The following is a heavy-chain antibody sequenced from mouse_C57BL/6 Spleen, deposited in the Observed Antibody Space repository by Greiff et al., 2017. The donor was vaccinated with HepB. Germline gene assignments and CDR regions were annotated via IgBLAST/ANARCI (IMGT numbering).Heavy chain of an antibody. J-gene: IGHJ3*01. CDR3: ASRDLLQFAY. CDR2: ISYSGST. Sequence: EVQLMESGPGMVKPSQSLSLTCTVTGYTITSGYDWHWIRNLPGNKLGWLGYISYSGSTNYNPSLKSRITITHDTSTNHFFLKLNTVTTEDTATYYWASRDLLQFAYWGQGTLVTVSA. D-gene: IGHD1-1*01. CDR1: GYTITSGYD. V-gene: IGHV3-1*01.